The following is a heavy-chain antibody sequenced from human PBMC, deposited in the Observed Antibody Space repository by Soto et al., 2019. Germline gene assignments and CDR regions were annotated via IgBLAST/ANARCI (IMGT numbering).Heavy chain of an antibody. CDR1: GGSISSSSYY. CDR2: IYYSGST. CDR3: ARLTTEWATYYYYYYYMDV. Sequence: PSETLSLTCTVSGGSISSSSYYWGWIRQPPGKGLEWIGSIYYSGSTYYNPSLKSRVTISVDTSKYQFSLKLSSVTAADTAVYYCARLTTEWATYYYYYYYMDVWGKGTTVTVSS. V-gene: IGHV4-39*01. D-gene: IGHD1-1*01. J-gene: IGHJ6*03.